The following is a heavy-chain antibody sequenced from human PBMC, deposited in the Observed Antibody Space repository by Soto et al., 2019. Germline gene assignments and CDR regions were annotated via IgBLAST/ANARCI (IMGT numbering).Heavy chain of an antibody. CDR1: GFTFSSYE. J-gene: IGHJ6*02. V-gene: IGHV3-48*03. CDR2: ISSSGSTI. D-gene: IGHD6-13*01. Sequence: GGSLRLSCAASGFTFSSYEMNWVRQAPGKGLEWVSYISSSGSTIYYADSVKGRFTISRDNAKNSLYLQMNSLRAEDTAVYYCARDGIAAAGYYYYGMDVWGQGTTVTVS. CDR3: ARDGIAAAGYYYYGMDV.